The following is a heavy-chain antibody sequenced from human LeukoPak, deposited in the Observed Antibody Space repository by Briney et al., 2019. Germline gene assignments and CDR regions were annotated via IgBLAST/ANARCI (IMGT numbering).Heavy chain of an antibody. CDR3: ARDKVANDY. CDR1: GAFISNYH. J-gene: IGHJ4*02. CDR2: IYSSGTT. D-gene: IGHD5-12*01. Sequence: SETLSLTCSVSGAFISNYHWSWIRQPAGKGLEWIGRIYSSGTTTYNTSLKSRVTMSVDTSKSQFSLRLNSVTAADTAVYYCARDKVANDYWGQGTLVTVAS. V-gene: IGHV4-4*07.